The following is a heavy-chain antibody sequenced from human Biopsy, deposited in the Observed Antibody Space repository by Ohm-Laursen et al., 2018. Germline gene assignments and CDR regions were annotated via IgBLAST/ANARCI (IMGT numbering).Heavy chain of an antibody. J-gene: IGHJ4*02. Sequence: GASVKASCKVSEYTLTELRIHWVRQPPGQGLEWMGGIIPMFGTANYAQMFQGRVTISADESTSTSYMELSSLTTEDTAIYYCARGPHSGSHSCFDYWGRGTLVTVSS. D-gene: IGHD1-26*01. V-gene: IGHV1-69*13. CDR3: ARGPHSGSHSCFDY. CDR2: IIPMFGTA. CDR1: EYTLTELR.